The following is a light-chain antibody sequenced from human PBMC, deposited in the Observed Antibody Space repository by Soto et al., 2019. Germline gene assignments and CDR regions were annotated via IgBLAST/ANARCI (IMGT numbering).Light chain of an antibody. CDR2: DAS. CDR3: QHYNHWPPWT. J-gene: IGKJ1*01. V-gene: IGKV3-15*01. Sequence: EIVMTQSPASLSVSPGERVTLSCRSSLSVGSNLAWYQRKPGQAHRLLIYDASTRATGIPARFSGSGSGTEFTLTISSLQSEDFAVYYCQHYNHWPPWTFGQGTKVEIK. CDR1: LSVGSN.